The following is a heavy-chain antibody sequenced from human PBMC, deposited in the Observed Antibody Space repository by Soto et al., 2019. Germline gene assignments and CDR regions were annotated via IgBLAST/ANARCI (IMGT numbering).Heavy chain of an antibody. Sequence: GGSLRLSCAASGFTFSNYAMHWVRQAPGKGLEWVAVISFDGVNKNYADSVKGLFTISRDNSKNTLTLQMNSLRAEDTAVYYCARDVFDRHYDSAGYYYFDSWGHGTLVTVSS. CDR3: ARDVFDRHYDSAGYYYFDS. J-gene: IGHJ4*01. CDR2: ISFDGVNK. CDR1: GFTFSNYA. V-gene: IGHV3-30*04. D-gene: IGHD3-22*01.